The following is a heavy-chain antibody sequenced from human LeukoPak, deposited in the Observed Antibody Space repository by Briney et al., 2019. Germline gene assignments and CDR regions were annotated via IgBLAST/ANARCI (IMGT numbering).Heavy chain of an antibody. D-gene: IGHD3-22*01. CDR1: GGLNTHYY. CDR3: ARGQWLPVFDF. CDR2: IYHSGSS. J-gene: IGHJ4*02. Sequence: SETLSLTCSVSGGLNTHYYWTWIRQPPGKGLELIGYIYHSGSSNYKPSLNSRVTISVDTSKNHVSLKLSSVTAADTAVYYCARGQWLPVFDFWGQGILVTVSS. V-gene: IGHV4-59*01.